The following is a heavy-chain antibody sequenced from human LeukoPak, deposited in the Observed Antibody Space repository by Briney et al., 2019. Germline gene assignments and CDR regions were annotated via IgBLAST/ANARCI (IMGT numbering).Heavy chain of an antibody. D-gene: IGHD4-17*01. V-gene: IGHV1-69*04. CDR1: GGTFSSYA. J-gene: IGHJ4*02. CDR3: ARDYGDSDY. Sequence: ASVRVSCKASGGTFSSYAISWVRQARGQGLEWMGRIIPILGIANYAQKFQGRVTITADKSTSTAYMELSSLRSEDTAVYYCARDYGDSDYWGQGTLVTVSS. CDR2: IIPILGIA.